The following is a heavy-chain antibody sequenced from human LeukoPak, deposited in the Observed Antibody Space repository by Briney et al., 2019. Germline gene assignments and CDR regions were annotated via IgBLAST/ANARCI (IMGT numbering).Heavy chain of an antibody. D-gene: IGHD1-14*01. CDR2: IYYSGTT. Sequence: PSETLSLTCTVSGGSISSYYWNWIRQPPGKGLEWIGYIYYSGTTNYNPSLKSRVTISVDTSKNQLSLRLSSVTAADTAVYYCARDAKRKSGAFDIWGQGTMVTVSS. CDR1: GGSISSYY. J-gene: IGHJ3*02. V-gene: IGHV4-59*01. CDR3: ARDAKRKSGAFDI.